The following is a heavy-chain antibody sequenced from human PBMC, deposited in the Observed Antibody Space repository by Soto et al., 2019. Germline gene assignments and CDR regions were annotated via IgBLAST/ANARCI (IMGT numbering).Heavy chain of an antibody. CDR1: GGSVSSGSYY. CDR3: ARTFCSTTSCQAHDMDV. D-gene: IGHD2-2*01. J-gene: IGHJ6*02. CDR2: IYYSGST. Sequence: SETLSLTCTVSGGSVSSGSYYWTWIRQPPGKGLEWIGNIYYSGSTNYNPSLKSRVTISLDTSNNQFSLRLSSVTAADTAVYYCARTFCSTTSCQAHDMDVWGQGTTVTVSS. V-gene: IGHV4-61*01.